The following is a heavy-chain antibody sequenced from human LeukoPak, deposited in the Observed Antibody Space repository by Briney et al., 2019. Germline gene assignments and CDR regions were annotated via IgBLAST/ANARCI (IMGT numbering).Heavy chain of an antibody. J-gene: IGHJ4*02. Sequence: GGSLRLSCAAFGFTFSSYGMHWVRQAPGRGLEWMAFIQYDGSNKFYADSVKGRFTISRGNSKNTLYLQMNSLRADDTAVYYCARDTLVDILTGYPDYWGQGTLVTVSS. CDR3: ARDTLVDILTGYPDY. CDR2: IQYDGSNK. D-gene: IGHD3-9*01. V-gene: IGHV3-30*02. CDR1: GFTFSSYG.